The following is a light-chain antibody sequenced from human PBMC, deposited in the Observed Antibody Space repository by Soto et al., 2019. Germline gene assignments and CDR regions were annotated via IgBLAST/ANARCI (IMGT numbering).Light chain of an antibody. V-gene: IGLV2-14*01. J-gene: IGLJ1*01. Sequence: QSALTQPASVSGSPGQSITISCTGTSSDIGYYNYVSWFQQHPGKAPKLIISQVTNRPSGISTRFSVSKSGNKASLTISGLQAEDEALYYCSSNQLASTYVFGTGPKVTVL. CDR1: SSDIGYYNY. CDR2: QVT. CDR3: SSNQLASTYV.